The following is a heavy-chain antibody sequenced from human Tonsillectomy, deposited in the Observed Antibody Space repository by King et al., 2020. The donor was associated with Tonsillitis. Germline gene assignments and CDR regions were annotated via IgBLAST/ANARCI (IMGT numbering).Heavy chain of an antibody. V-gene: IGHV4-34*01. CDR1: GGSFSGYY. CDR2: INHSGST. Sequence: VQLPQWGAGLLKPSETLSLTCAVYGGSFSGYYWSWIRQPPGKGLEWIGEINHSGSTNYNPSLKSRVTISVDTSKNQFSLKLSSVTAADTAVYYCARGLRTYYYGSGSHFDYWGQGTLVTVSS. CDR3: ARGLRTYYYGSGSHFDY. D-gene: IGHD3-10*01. J-gene: IGHJ4*02.